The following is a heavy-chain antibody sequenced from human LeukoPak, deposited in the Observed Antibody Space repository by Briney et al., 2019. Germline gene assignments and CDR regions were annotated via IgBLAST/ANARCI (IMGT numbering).Heavy chain of an antibody. D-gene: IGHD3-22*01. V-gene: IGHV4-59*01. Sequence: SETLSLTCTVSGGSISSYYWSWVRQPPGKGLEWLGYIYYGGSTNYNTSLKSRVTISVDTSKNQFSLKLSSVTAADTAVYYCARVMYYYDSSGYSMTYYFDYWGQGTLVTVSS. CDR3: ARVMYYYDSSGYSMTYYFDY. J-gene: IGHJ4*02. CDR1: GGSISSYY. CDR2: IYYGGST.